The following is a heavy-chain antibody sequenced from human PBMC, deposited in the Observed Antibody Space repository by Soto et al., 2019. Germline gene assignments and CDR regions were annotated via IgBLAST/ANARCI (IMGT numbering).Heavy chain of an antibody. V-gene: IGHV1-3*01. CDR1: GYTFTSYA. D-gene: IGHD6-13*01. CDR2: INAGNGNT. CDR3: ARDGIAAAGTRAPNHDY. J-gene: IGHJ4*02. Sequence: ASVKVSCKASGYTFTSYAMHWVRQAPGQRLEWMGWINAGNGNTKYSQKFQGRVTITRDTSASTAYMELSSLRSEDTAVYYCARDGIAAAGTRAPNHDYWGQGTLVTVSS.